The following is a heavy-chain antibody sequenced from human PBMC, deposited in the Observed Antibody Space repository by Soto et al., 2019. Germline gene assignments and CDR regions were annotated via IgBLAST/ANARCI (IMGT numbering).Heavy chain of an antibody. V-gene: IGHV3-33*01. CDR2: IWYDGSNK. J-gene: IGHJ4*02. CDR3: ARGTWSGYPYYFAY. D-gene: IGHD3-3*01. CDR1: GFTFSSYG. Sequence: QVQLVESGGGVVQPGRSLRLSCAASGFTFSSYGMHWVRQAPGRGLEWVAVIWYDGSNKYYADSVKCRFTICRDKSKKPLYLQMSSLRAEDTAVYYCARGTWSGYPYYFAYWGQGTLVTVSS.